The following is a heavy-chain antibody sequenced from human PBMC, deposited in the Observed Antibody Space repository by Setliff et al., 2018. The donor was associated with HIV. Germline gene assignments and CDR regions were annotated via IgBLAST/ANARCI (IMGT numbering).Heavy chain of an antibody. CDR2: ISPDNGNT. Sequence: ASVKVSCKSSGYTFTDYFIHWVRQAPGQGLEWMGWISPDNGNTRISQRFRGSVTMTRDRSINTAYMELSGLTSDDTAVYYCARAYFSVAMTRNRFDPWGQGTLVTVSS. CDR3: ARAYFSVAMTRNRFDP. CDR1: GYTFTDYF. J-gene: IGHJ5*02. D-gene: IGHD6-19*01. V-gene: IGHV1-2*02.